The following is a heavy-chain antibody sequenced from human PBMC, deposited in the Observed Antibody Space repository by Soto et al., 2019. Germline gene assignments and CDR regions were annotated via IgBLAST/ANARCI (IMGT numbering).Heavy chain of an antibody. V-gene: IGHV4-59*01. CDR2: IYYIGST. J-gene: IGHJ5*02. CDR1: GGFISCYY. Sequence: SETLSLTCTVSGGFISCYYWSWIRQPPRKGLEWIGYIYYIGSTNYNPPLKSRVTISVDTSKNQFSLKLSSVTAADTAVYYCARGLRRQLLNWFDPWGQGTLVTVSS. CDR3: ARGLRRQLLNWFDP. D-gene: IGHD2-2*01.